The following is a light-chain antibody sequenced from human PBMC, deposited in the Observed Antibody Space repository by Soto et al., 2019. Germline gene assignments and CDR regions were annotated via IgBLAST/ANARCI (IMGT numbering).Light chain of an antibody. J-gene: IGKJ1*01. CDR2: AAS. V-gene: IGKV1-27*01. CDR1: QGISNY. Sequence: DIQMTQSPSSLSASVGDRVTSTCRASQGISNYLAWYQQKPGKVPKLLIYAASTLHSGFPSRFSVSGSETDFTLTMSSLQPEDVATSYRQKYNSAPWTFGQGTKVEIK. CDR3: QKYNSAPWT.